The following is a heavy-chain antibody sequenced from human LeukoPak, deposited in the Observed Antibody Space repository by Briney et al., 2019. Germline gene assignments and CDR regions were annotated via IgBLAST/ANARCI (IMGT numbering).Heavy chain of an antibody. CDR1: GGSISSYY. V-gene: IGHV4-59*01. D-gene: IGHD6-19*01. J-gene: IGHJ4*02. CDR2: IYYSGST. Sequence: SETLSLTCTVSGGSISSYYWSWIRQPPGKGLEWIGYIYYSGSTNYNPSLKSRVTISVDTSKNQFSLKLSSVTAADTAVYYCARVSLGTVAGVDWGQGTLVTVSS. CDR3: ARVSLGTVAGVD.